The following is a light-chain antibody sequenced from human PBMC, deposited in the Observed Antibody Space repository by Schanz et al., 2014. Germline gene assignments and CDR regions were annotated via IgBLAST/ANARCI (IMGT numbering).Light chain of an antibody. CDR2: GAS. Sequence: EIVLTQSPGTLSLSPGERATLSCRASQSLSSNYSVWYQQKPGQAPRLLIYGASTRATGFPVRFSGSGSGTEFTLTISSLQSEDFAVYYCQQYNNWPLTFGQGTKVEIK. J-gene: IGKJ1*01. CDR1: QSLSSN. CDR3: QQYNNWPLT. V-gene: IGKV3-15*01.